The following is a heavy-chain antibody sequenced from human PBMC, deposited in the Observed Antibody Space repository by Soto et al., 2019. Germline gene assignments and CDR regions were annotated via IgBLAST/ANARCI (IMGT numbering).Heavy chain of an antibody. Sequence: SVKVSCKASGFTFTSSAVQWVRQARGQRLERIRWIVVGSGNTNYAQKVQGRVTITADESTSTAYMELSSLRSEDTAVYYCARGGKYYDILTGPIYYYYGMDVWGQGTTVTVSS. CDR2: IVVGSGNT. D-gene: IGHD3-9*01. CDR1: GFTFTSSA. J-gene: IGHJ6*02. CDR3: ARGGKYYDILTGPIYYYYGMDV. V-gene: IGHV1-58*01.